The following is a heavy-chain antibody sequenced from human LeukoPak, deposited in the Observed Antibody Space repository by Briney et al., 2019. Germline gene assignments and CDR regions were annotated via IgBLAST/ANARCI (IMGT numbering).Heavy chain of an antibody. J-gene: IGHJ4*02. Sequence: SETLSLTCAVYGGSFSGYYWSWIRQPPGKGLEWIGEINHSGSTNYNPSLKSRVTISVDTSKNQFSLKLSSMTAADTAVYYCARGPSPGYFDWLTHFDYWGQGTLVTVSS. V-gene: IGHV4-34*01. CDR1: GGSFSGYY. CDR2: INHSGST. CDR3: ARGPSPGYFDWLTHFDY. D-gene: IGHD3-9*01.